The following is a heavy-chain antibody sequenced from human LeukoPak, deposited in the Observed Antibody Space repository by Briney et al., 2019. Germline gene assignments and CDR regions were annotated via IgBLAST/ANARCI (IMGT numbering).Heavy chain of an antibody. Sequence: GGSLRLSCVVSGFTFDNYAMHWVRQAPGKGLEWVSGISWNSGSIGYADSVKGRFTISRDNAKNSLYLQMNSLRAEDTAVYYCARDYDFWSRFDYWGQGTLVTVSS. CDR3: ARDYDFWSRFDY. V-gene: IGHV3-9*01. CDR1: GFTFDNYA. J-gene: IGHJ4*02. D-gene: IGHD3-3*01. CDR2: ISWNSGSI.